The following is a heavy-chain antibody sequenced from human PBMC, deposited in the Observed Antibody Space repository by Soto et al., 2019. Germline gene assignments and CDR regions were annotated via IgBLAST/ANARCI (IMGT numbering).Heavy chain of an antibody. Sequence: GGSLRLSCAASGFTFSSYSMNWVRQAPGKGLEWVSSISSSSSYIYYADSVKGRFTISRDNAKNSLYLQMNSLRAEDTAVYYCARDPSGAATVNWFAPWGQGTLVTVSS. V-gene: IGHV3-21*01. CDR3: ARDPSGAATVNWFAP. D-gene: IGHD2-15*01. CDR2: ISSSSSYI. CDR1: GFTFSSYS. J-gene: IGHJ5*02.